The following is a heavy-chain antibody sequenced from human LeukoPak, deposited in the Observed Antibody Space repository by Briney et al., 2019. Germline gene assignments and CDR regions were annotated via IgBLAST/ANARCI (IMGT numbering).Heavy chain of an antibody. V-gene: IGHV3-23*01. CDR2: ISGSGDTT. J-gene: IGHJ4*02. CDR1: GFTFSSYA. CDR3: AKHAAAEIDY. D-gene: IGHD6-13*01. Sequence: PGGSLILSCAASGFTFSSYAMTWVRQAPGKGLEWVSTISGSGDTTYYADSVKGRFTISRDNSKNTLYLQMNYLRVEDTALYYCAKHAAAEIDYWGQGTLATVSS.